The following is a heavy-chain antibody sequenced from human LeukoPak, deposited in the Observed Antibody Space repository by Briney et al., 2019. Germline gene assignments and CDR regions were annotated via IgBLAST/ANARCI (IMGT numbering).Heavy chain of an antibody. CDR1: GFTVTSNH. CDR3: ARDSSSYYFDY. D-gene: IGHD6-6*01. CDR2: IYTGGTT. Sequence: GGSLRLSCVASGFTVTSNHMNWVRQAPGKGLEWVSIIYTGGTTHYADSLKDRFTISRDDSINTLYLQMNSLRAEDTAVYYCARDSSSYYFDYWGQGTLVTVSS. J-gene: IGHJ4*02. V-gene: IGHV3-66*01.